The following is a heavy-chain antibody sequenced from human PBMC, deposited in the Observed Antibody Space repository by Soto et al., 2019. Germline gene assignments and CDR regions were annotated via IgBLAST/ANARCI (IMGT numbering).Heavy chain of an antibody. V-gene: IGHV4-31*02. CDR1: GGSITTGGRY. J-gene: IGHJ3*02. CDR3: AQALVFTGGDVFDI. CDR2: IYYSGNT. Sequence: QVRLQEWGPGLVKPSQTLSLKCSVSGGSITTGGRYWSWIRQLPGKGLEWIGDIYYSGNTYYNASLKSRVTISVEAATNQFSLKLSSVTAADTAVYYCAQALVFTGGDVFDIWGQGRLVTVSS. D-gene: IGHD1-1*01.